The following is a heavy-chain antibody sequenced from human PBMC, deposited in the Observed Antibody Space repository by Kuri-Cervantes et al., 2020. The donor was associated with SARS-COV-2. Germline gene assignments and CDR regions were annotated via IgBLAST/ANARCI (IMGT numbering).Heavy chain of an antibody. CDR3: AKVGLSFGY. V-gene: IGHV3-23*01. Sequence: GGSLRLSCAASGFTFSSFAMSWVRQAPGKGLVWVSSISGSGVGTYYADSVKGRFTISRDNSKNTLYLQMNSLRAEDSALYYCAKVGLSFGYWGQGTLVTVSS. CDR2: ISGSGVGT. CDR1: GFTFSSFA. D-gene: IGHD2/OR15-2a*01. J-gene: IGHJ4*02.